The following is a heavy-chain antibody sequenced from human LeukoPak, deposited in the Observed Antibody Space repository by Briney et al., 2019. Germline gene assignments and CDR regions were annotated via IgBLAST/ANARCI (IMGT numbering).Heavy chain of an antibody. CDR2: INPNSGGT. CDR1: GYTFTGYY. CDR3: ARVGTTVDTAMVIDY. J-gene: IGHJ4*02. V-gene: IGHV1-2*02. Sequence: ASVKVSCKASGYTFTGYYMHWVRQAPGQGLEWMGWINPNSGGTNYAQKFQGRVTMTRDTSISTAYMELSRLRSDDTAVYYCARVGTTVDTAMVIDYWGQGTLVTVSS. D-gene: IGHD5-18*01.